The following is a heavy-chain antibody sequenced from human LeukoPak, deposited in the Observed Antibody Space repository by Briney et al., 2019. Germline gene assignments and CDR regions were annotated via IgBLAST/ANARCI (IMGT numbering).Heavy chain of an antibody. V-gene: IGHV1-46*04. D-gene: IGHD3-3*01. Sequence: ASVKVSCKASGYTFTSYGISWVRQAPGQGLEWMGIINPSGGDTSYAQKLQGRVTMTRDTSTSTVHMDLSSLRSEDTAVYYCARGAGIRFSEMGDLDIFDIWGQGTMVTVSS. CDR2: INPSGGDT. J-gene: IGHJ3*02. CDR3: ARGAGIRFSEMGDLDIFDI. CDR1: GYTFTSYG.